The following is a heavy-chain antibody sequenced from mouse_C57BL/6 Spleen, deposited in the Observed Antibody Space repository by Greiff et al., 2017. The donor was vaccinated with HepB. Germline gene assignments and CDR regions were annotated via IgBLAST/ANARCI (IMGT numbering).Heavy chain of an antibody. CDR1: GFSLTSYG. CDR3: AKMGEMSALYLDY. V-gene: IGHV2-5*01. Sequence: QVQLKESGPGLVQPSQSLSITCTVSGFSLTSYGVHWVRQSPGKGLEWLGVIWRGGSTDYNAAFMSRLSITKDNSKSQVFFKMNSLQADDTAIYYCAKMGEMSALYLDYWGQGTTLTVSS. CDR2: IWRGGST. D-gene: IGHD1-2*01. J-gene: IGHJ2*01.